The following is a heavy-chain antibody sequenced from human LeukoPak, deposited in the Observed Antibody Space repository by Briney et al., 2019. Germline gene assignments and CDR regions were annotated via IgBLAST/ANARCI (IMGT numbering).Heavy chain of an antibody. Sequence: SETLSLTCTVSGGSISSSSYYWGWIRQPPGKGLEWIGSIYHSGSTYYNPSLKSRVTISVDTSKNQFSLKLSSVTAADTAVYYCAYLGRRDTAMGPKDYWGQGTLVTVSS. J-gene: IGHJ4*02. CDR2: IYHSGST. CDR1: GGSISSSSYY. D-gene: IGHD5-18*01. V-gene: IGHV4-39*07. CDR3: AYLGRRDTAMGPKDY.